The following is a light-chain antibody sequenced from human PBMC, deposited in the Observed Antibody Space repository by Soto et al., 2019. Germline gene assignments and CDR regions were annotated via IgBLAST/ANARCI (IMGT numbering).Light chain of an antibody. CDR2: WAS. Sequence: DIVMTQSPDSLAVSLGERATINCKSSQSVLYSSNNKNYLAWYQQKPGQPPKLLIYWASTRESGVPDRFSGSGSGTDFTLPISSLQAEDVAVYSCQQYYSTPRGTFGQGTKVEIK. V-gene: IGKV4-1*01. CDR3: QQYYSTPRGT. J-gene: IGKJ1*01. CDR1: QSVLYSSNNKNY.